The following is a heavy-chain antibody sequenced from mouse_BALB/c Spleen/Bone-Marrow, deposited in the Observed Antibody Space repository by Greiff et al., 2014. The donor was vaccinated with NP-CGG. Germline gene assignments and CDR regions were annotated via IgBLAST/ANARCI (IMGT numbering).Heavy chain of an antibody. CDR2: IWAGGST. V-gene: IGHV2-9*02. Sequence: QGQLKESGPGLVAPSQSLSITLPVSWVSLNRYGVNWGCPPPGKGLGWLGVIWAGGSTNYNSALMSRLSISKDNSKSQVFLKMNSLQTDDTAMYYCARITTATGAMDYWGQGTSVTVSS. J-gene: IGHJ4*01. CDR1: WVSLNRYG. D-gene: IGHD1-2*01. CDR3: ARITTATGAMDY.